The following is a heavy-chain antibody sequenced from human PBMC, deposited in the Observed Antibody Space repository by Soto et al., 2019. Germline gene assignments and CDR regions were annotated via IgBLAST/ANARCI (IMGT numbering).Heavy chain of an antibody. Sequence: GASVKVSCKASGYTFTSYAMHWVRQAPGQRLEWMGWINAGNGNTKYSQKFQGRVTITRDTSASAAYMELSSLRSEDTAVFYCAREYCGGDCYYYYYYYMDVWGKGTTVTVSS. J-gene: IGHJ6*03. CDR3: AREYCGGDCYYYYYYYMDV. D-gene: IGHD2-21*01. V-gene: IGHV1-3*01. CDR1: GYTFTSYA. CDR2: INAGNGNT.